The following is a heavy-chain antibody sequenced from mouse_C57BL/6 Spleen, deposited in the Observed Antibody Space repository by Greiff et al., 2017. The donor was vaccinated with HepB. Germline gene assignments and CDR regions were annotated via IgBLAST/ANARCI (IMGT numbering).Heavy chain of an antibody. J-gene: IGHJ3*01. CDR1: GFTFSSYA. CDR2: ISSGGDYI. V-gene: IGHV5-9-1*02. Sequence: EVQVVESGEGLVKPGGSLKLSCAASGFTFSSYAMSWVRQTPEKRLEWVAYISSGGDYIYYADTVKGRFTISRDNARNTLYLQMSSLKSEDTAMYYCTRDLYYGYDEGSWFAYWGQGTLVTVSA. D-gene: IGHD2-2*01. CDR3: TRDLYYGYDEGSWFAY.